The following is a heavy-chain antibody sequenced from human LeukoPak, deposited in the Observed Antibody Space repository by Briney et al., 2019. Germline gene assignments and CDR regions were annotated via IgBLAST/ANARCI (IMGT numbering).Heavy chain of an antibody. D-gene: IGHD6-19*01. CDR1: GFTFSSYA. CDR3: ARERSVAGPDDAFDI. CDR2: ISYDGSNK. J-gene: IGHJ3*02. V-gene: IGHV3-30-3*01. Sequence: GGSLRLSCAASGFTFSSYAMHWVRQAPGKGLEWVAVISYDGSNKYYADSVKGRFTISRDNFKNTLYLQMNSLRAEDTAVYYCARERSVAGPDDAFDIWGQGTMVTVSS.